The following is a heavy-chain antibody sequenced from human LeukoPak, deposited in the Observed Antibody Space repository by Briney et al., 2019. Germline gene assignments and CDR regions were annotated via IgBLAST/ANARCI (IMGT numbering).Heavy chain of an antibody. J-gene: IGHJ4*02. V-gene: IGHV4-34*01. CDR1: GGSISSGGYY. Sequence: SETLSLTCAVSGGSISSGGYYWSWIRQPPGKGLEWIGEINHSGSTNYNPSLKSRVTISVDTSKNQFSLELSSVTAADTAVYYCAREGATAYYFDYWGQGTLVTVSS. CDR3: AREGATAYYFDY. D-gene: IGHD5-18*01. CDR2: INHSGST.